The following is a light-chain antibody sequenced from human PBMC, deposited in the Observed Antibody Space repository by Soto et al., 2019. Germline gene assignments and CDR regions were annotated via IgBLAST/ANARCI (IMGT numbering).Light chain of an antibody. CDR1: SGDVGGYNY. Sequence: QSALTQPASVSGSPGQSITISCTGTSGDVGGYNYVSWYQQHPGKAPKVIIYEVTNRPSGVSNRFSGSKSGNTASLTISGLQAEDEADYYCSSYTRSSTLVIFGGGTKVTVL. J-gene: IGLJ2*01. CDR2: EVT. V-gene: IGLV2-14*01. CDR3: SSYTRSSTLVI.